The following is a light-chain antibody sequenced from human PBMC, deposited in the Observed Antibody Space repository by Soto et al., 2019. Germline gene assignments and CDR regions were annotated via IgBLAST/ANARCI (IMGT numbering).Light chain of an antibody. CDR1: SXDIGAYDY. CDR2: EVN. J-gene: IGLJ1*01. CDR3: FSCTTHSPYD. V-gene: IGLV2-14*01. Sequence: QSVLTQPDSLSGSPGQSITISGTGTSXDIGAYDYVSWFQQHPGKAPKLMISEVNNRPSGVSNRFSGSKSGNTAYLTISGLSVEVEAEYFCFSCTTHSPYDLGTESMGT.